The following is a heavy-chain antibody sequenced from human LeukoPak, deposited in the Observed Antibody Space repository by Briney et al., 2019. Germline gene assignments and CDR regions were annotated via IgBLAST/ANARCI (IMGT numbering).Heavy chain of an antibody. D-gene: IGHD4-23*01. CDR3: ARGAGRWAI. J-gene: IGHJ3*02. V-gene: IGHV4-59*02. CDR1: GGPVNSDY. Sequence: SETLSLTCTVSGGPVNSDYWNWLRQPPGQGLEWIGYIYSSGSTNYNPSLNSRVSISLDTSKNQLSLKLGSVTAADTAVYYCARGAGRWAIWGQGTMVTVSS. CDR2: IYSSGST.